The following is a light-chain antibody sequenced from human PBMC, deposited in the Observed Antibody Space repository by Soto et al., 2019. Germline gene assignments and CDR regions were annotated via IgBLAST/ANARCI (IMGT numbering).Light chain of an antibody. J-gene: IGLJ1*01. CDR1: NTDFVSYNR. V-gene: IGLV2-18*01. CDR3: SLYTSENTYV. CDR2: EAS. Sequence: QSALTQPPSVSRSPGQSLTISCTRTNTDFVSYNRVSWYKQPPGTAPKLIIYEASNRPSGVPDRFSGSKYGNTASLTISGVQAADQAAYYCSLYTSENTYVFGTGTKVTVL.